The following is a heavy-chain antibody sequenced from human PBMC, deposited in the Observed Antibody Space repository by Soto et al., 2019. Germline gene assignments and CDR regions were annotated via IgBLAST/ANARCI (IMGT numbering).Heavy chain of an antibody. D-gene: IGHD1-1*01. CDR1: VYTITSYA. V-gene: IGHV1-3*01. Sequence: ASLKVSCKASVYTITSYAMHWARQAPGQRLEWMGWINAGNGNTKYSQKFQGRVTITRDTSASTAYMELSSLRSEDTAVYYCAREEPLYYFDYWGQGTLVTVSS. CDR2: INAGNGNT. CDR3: AREEPLYYFDY. J-gene: IGHJ4*02.